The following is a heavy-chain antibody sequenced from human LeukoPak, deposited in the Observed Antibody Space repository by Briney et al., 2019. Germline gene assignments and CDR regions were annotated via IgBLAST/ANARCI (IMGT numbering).Heavy chain of an antibody. V-gene: IGHV4-34*01. D-gene: IGHD2-15*01. CDR2: INHSGST. CDR3: ARLGYCSGGSCLDY. Sequence: SETLSLTCAVYGGSFSGYYWSWIRQPPGKGLEWIGEINHSGSTNYNPSLKSRVTILVDTSKNQFSLKLSSVTAADTAVYYCARLGYCSGGSCLDYWGQGTLVTVSS. CDR1: GGSFSGYY. J-gene: IGHJ4*02.